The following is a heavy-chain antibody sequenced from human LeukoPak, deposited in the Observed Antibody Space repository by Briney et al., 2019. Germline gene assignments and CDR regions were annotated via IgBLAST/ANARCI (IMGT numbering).Heavy chain of an antibody. J-gene: IGHJ3*02. D-gene: IGHD1-26*01. CDR2: ISGSNSAV. V-gene: IGHV3-48*02. CDR3: ARDRSGTYYGAFDI. CDR1: GSTFSSYS. Sequence: PGGSLRLSCVASGSTFSSYSMNWVRQAPGKGLEWVSYISGSNSAVFYADSVKGRFTISRDNAKNSLYLQMNSLRDEDTAVYYCARDRSGTYYGAFDIWGQGTIITVSS.